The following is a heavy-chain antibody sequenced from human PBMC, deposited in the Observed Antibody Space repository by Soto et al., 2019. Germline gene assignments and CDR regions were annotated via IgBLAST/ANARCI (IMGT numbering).Heavy chain of an antibody. Sequence: EVQLVESGGDLVQPGGSLRLSCAGSGFTFSSSWMVWVRQAPGEGLEWVGNINPDGRTKNNVDSVKGRFTISRDNAKNSVYLQMDSLRVEDTAVYYCARDRAYNCFDYWGQGTLVTVSS. CDR3: ARDRAYNCFDY. D-gene: IGHD1-1*01. J-gene: IGHJ4*02. CDR1: GFTFSSSW. CDR2: INPDGRTK. V-gene: IGHV3-7*03.